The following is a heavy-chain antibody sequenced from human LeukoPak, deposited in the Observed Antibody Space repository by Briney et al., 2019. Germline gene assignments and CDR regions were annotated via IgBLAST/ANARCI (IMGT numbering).Heavy chain of an antibody. V-gene: IGHV3-30-3*01. CDR1: GFTFSSYA. CDR3: ARGMVRGVVANWFDP. J-gene: IGHJ5*02. Sequence: GGSLRLSCAASGFTFSSYAMHWVSHAPGKGLEWVAVISYDGSNKYYADSVKGRFTISRDNSKNTLYLQMNSLRAEDTAVYYCARGMVRGVVANWFDPWGQGTLVTVSS. D-gene: IGHD3-10*01. CDR2: ISYDGSNK.